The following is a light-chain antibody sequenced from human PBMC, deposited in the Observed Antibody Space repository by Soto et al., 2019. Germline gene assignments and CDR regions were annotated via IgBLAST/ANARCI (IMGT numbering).Light chain of an antibody. Sequence: EIVLTQSPGTLSLSPEERATLSCRASQSVSSIYLAWYQQKPGQAPRLLIYDASSRATGIPDRFSGSGSGTDFTLTISRLEPEDFAVYYCQQYGSSRWTFGQGTKVDI. V-gene: IGKV3-20*01. CDR2: DAS. CDR1: QSVSSIY. J-gene: IGKJ1*01. CDR3: QQYGSSRWT.